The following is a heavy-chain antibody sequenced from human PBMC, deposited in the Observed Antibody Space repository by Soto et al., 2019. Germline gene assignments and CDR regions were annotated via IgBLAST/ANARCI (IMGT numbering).Heavy chain of an antibody. CDR1: GGTFSSYA. D-gene: IGHD2-2*01. J-gene: IGHJ4*02. CDR2: IIPIFGTA. V-gene: IGHV1-69*01. Sequence: QVQLVQSGAEVKKPGSSVKVSCKASGGTFSSYAISWVRQAPGQGLEWMGGIIPIFGTANYAQKFQGRVTITADESTSTAYMELSSLRSEDTAAYYCARGHLGYCSSTSCYHFDYWGQGTLVTVSS. CDR3: ARGHLGYCSSTSCYHFDY.